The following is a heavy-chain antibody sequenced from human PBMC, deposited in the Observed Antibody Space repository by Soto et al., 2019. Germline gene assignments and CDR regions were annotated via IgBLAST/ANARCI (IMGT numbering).Heavy chain of an antibody. CDR1: GFTLSSSW. J-gene: IGHJ4*02. CDR3: ARGPM. CDR2: TNQDGSGK. V-gene: IGHV3-7*01. Sequence: EVQLVESGGGLVQPGGSLSLSCVVSGFTLSSSWMSWVRQAPGKGLEWVATTNQDGSGKYYVESVKGRFTLSRDNAKNSLYLQMNILRAEDTAVYYCARGPMWGQGTLVTVSP.